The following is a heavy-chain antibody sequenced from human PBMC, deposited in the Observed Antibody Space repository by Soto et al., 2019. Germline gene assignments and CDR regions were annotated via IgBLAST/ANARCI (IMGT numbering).Heavy chain of an antibody. V-gene: IGHV4-39*01. Sequence: QLQLQESGPGLVKPSETLSLTCTVSGGSISSSNYYWGWIRQPPGKGLEWVGSIYYSGSTYHNPSLKSRVTISVDTSKNQFSLKLVSVTAADTAVYYCAGHKTVVVAKANVVDIWGQGTMVPVSS. CDR1: GGSISSSNYY. J-gene: IGHJ3*02. D-gene: IGHD2-21*01. CDR2: IYYSGST. CDR3: AGHKTVVVAKANVVDI.